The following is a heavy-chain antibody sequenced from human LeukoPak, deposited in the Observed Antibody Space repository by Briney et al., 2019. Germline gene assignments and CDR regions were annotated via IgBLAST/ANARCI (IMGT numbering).Heavy chain of an antibody. CDR3: ARHPPRYYGSGSSPP. Sequence: SETLSLTCAVYGGSFSGYYWSWIRQPPGKGLEWIGEINHSGSTNYNPSLKSRVTISVDTSKNQFSLKLSAVTAADTAVYYCARHPPRYYGSGSSPPWGQGTLVTVSS. D-gene: IGHD3-10*01. CDR2: INHSGST. V-gene: IGHV4-34*01. CDR1: GGSFSGYY. J-gene: IGHJ5*02.